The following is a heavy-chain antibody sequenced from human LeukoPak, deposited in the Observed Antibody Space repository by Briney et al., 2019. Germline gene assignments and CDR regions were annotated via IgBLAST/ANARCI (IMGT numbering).Heavy chain of an antibody. J-gene: IGHJ6*02. D-gene: IGHD3-10*02. CDR2: IGSDNKP. CDR3: AGDLHYYVAMDV. V-gene: IGHV3-23*05. CDR1: GFTFSNYG. Sequence: GGSLRLSCAASGFTFSNYGMTWVRQAPGKGLEWVSSIGSDNKPHYSESVKGRFAISRDNSKSMLFLQLNSLRAEDTALYYCAGDLHYYVAMDVWGQGTTVTVSS.